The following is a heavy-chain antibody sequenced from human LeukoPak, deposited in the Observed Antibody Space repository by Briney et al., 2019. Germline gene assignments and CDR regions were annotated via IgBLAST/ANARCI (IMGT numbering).Heavy chain of an antibody. J-gene: IGHJ4*02. CDR1: GFTFSNYE. D-gene: IGHD3-3*01. V-gene: IGHV3-48*03. CDR2: ISSSGSPI. Sequence: GGSLRLSCGGSGFTFSNYEMTWVRQAPGKGLEWVSYISSSGSPIYYAESVKGRFTFSRDNARKPMYLQMNNLRAEDTAVYYCVRRDVFDKSGYFYYWGQGNQVTVSS. CDR3: VRRDVFDKSGYFYY.